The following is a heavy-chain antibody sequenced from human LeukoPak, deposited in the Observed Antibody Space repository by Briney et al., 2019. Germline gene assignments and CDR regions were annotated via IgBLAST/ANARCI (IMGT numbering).Heavy chain of an antibody. J-gene: IGHJ5*02. D-gene: IGHD3-10*01. V-gene: IGHV3-23*01. CDR2: ISGSGGRT. CDR1: GFTFSSNA. Sequence: GGSLRLSCAASGFTFSSNAMSWVRQAPGKGLEWVSAISGSGGRTYYADSVRGRFTISRDNSKNTLYLQMNSLRAEDTAVYNCAKGPKIWFGEFNNWFDPWGQGTLVTVSS. CDR3: AKGPKIWFGEFNNWFDP.